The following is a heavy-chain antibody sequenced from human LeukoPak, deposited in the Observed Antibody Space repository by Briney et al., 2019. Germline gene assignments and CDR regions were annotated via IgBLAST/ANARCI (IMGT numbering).Heavy chain of an antibody. CDR2: ITNDNYDT. D-gene: IGHD2/OR15-2a*01. J-gene: IGHJ4*02. CDR3: AREGISRKMDFDY. CDR1: GFTFSSHA. Sequence: TGGSLRLSCAASGFTFSSHAMSWARQAPEKGLEWVSSITNDNYDTFYADSVKGRFTISRDESKTTLYLQMKSLRAEDTAVYYCAREGISRKMDFDYWGQGTLVTVSS. V-gene: IGHV3-23*01.